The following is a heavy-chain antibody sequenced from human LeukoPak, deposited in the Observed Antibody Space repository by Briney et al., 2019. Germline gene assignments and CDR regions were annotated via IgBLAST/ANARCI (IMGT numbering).Heavy chain of an antibody. J-gene: IGHJ4*02. CDR2: IRYDGSNK. V-gene: IGHV3-30*02. CDR3: AKDRGSVTMIGFDY. Sequence: GGSLRLSCAASGFTFSSYWMSWVRQAPGKGLEWVAFIRYDGSNKYYADSVKGRFTISRDNSKNTLYLQMNSLRAEDTAVYYCAKDRGSVTMIGFDYWGQGTLVTVSS. CDR1: GFTFSSYW. D-gene: IGHD3-22*01.